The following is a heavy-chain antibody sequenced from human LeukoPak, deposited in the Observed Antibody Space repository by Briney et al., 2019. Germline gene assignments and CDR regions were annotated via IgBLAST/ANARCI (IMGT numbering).Heavy chain of an antibody. Sequence: AGGSLRLSCAASGFTFSSYGMSWVRQAPGKGLEWVAVISYDGSNKYYADSVKGRFTISRDNSKNTLYLQMNSLRAEDTAVYYWARRGATRTVDYWGQGTLVTVSS. D-gene: IGHD1-26*01. CDR2: ISYDGSNK. CDR3: ARRGATRTVDY. J-gene: IGHJ4*02. CDR1: GFTFSSYG. V-gene: IGHV3-30*03.